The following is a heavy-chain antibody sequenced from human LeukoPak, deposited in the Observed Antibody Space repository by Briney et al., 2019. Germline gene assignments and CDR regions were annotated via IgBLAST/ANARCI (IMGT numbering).Heavy chain of an antibody. J-gene: IGHJ4*02. V-gene: IGHV5-51*01. Sequence: GESLKISCKGSGYSFTSYWIGWVRQMPGKGLEWMGIIYPGDSDTRYSPSFQGQVTISADKSISTAYLQWSSLKASDTAMYYCARGGSRVALVLKNRRYDSSGYYTYWGQGTLVTVSS. CDR2: IYPGDSDT. CDR1: GYSFTSYW. D-gene: IGHD3-22*01. CDR3: ARGGSRVALVLKNRRYDSSGYYTY.